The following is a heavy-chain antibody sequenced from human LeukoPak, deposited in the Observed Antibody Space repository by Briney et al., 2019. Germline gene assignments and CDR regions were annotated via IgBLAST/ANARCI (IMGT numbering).Heavy chain of an antibody. CDR2: IYYSGST. CDR3: ARQESSGYYYFGYFDY. Sequence: SETLSLTCTVSGGSISSSSYYWGWIRQPPGKGLEWIGSIYYSGSTYYNPSLKSRVTISVDTSKNQFSLKLSSVTAADTAVYYCARQESSGYYYFGYFDYWGQGTLVTVSS. D-gene: IGHD3-22*01. J-gene: IGHJ4*02. CDR1: GGSISSSSYY. V-gene: IGHV4-39*01.